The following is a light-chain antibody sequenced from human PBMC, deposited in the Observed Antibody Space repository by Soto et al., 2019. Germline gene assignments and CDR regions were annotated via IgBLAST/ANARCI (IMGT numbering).Light chain of an antibody. J-gene: IGKJ5*01. CDR1: QSVSSTY. Sequence: EIVLTQSPGTLSLSPGERATLSCRASQSVSSTYLAWYRQKPGQAPRLLIYGASSRATGIPDRFSGSGSGTDFTLTISRLETQDSAMYYCQQYVISVTFGQGTRLEIK. CDR2: GAS. V-gene: IGKV3-20*01. CDR3: QQYVISVT.